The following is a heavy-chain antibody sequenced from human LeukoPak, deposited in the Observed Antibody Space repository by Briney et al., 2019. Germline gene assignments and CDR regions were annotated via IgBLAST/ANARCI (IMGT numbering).Heavy chain of an antibody. V-gene: IGHV3-53*01. CDR1: GFTVSSNY. CDR3: ARDGTGTGGIDY. Sequence: GGSLRLSCAASGFTVSSNYMSWVRQAPGKGVEWVSVIYSGGSTYYADSVKGRFTISRDNSKNTLYLQMNSLRAEDTAVYYCARDGTGTGGIDYWGQGTLVTVSS. CDR2: IYSGGST. J-gene: IGHJ4*02. D-gene: IGHD1-1*01.